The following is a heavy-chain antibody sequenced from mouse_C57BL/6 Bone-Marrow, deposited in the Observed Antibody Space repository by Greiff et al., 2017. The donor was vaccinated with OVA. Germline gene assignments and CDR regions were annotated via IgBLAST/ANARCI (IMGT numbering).Heavy chain of an antibody. Sequence: QVQLQQSGAELARPGASVKMSCKASGYTFTSYTIHWVKQRPGQGLEWIGYIDPTNDYTNYNQKFKVKAILTAKKSSSTSYMQLSSLTSEDSAVYYCTRGYYFDYAGQGTALTVSS. CDR2: IDPTNDYT. CDR1: GYTFTSYT. CDR3: TRGYYFDY. J-gene: IGHJ2*01. V-gene: IGHV1-4*01.